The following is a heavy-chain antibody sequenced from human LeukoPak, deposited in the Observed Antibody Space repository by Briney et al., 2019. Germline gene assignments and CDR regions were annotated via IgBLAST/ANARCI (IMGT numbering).Heavy chain of an antibody. CDR2: INPNSGGT. CDR3: ARKRYSSLLAFDY. Sequence: ASVKVSCKASGYTFTGYYMHWVRQAPGQGLEWMGWINPNSGGTNYAQKFQGRVTMTRDTSISTAYMELSRLRSDDTAVYYCARKRYSSLLAFDYWGQGTLVTVSS. V-gene: IGHV1-2*02. CDR1: GYTFTGYY. J-gene: IGHJ4*02. D-gene: IGHD6-19*01.